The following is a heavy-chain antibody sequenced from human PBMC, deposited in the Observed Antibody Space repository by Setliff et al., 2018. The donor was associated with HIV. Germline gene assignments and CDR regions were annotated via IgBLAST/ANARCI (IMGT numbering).Heavy chain of an antibody. D-gene: IGHD6-6*01. CDR3: ARTGLSSIAALRDAFDI. CDR1: GFTFSDYY. CDR2: ISSSSSYT. Sequence: GGSLRLSCAASGFTFSDYYMSWIRQAPGKGLEWVSYISSSSSYTNYADSVKGRFTISRDNAKNSLYLQMNSLRAEDTAVYYCARTGLSSIAALRDAFDIWGQGTMVTVS. V-gene: IGHV3-11*03. J-gene: IGHJ3*02.